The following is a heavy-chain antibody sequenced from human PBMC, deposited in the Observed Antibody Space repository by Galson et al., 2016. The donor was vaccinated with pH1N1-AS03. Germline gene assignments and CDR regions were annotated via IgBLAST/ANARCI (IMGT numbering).Heavy chain of an antibody. CDR3: ARDFYGDAAGQLDF. CDR1: GFIFKNFA. D-gene: IGHD4/OR15-4a*01. J-gene: IGHJ4*02. CDR2: IAYDGSNI. Sequence: SLRLSCAASGFIFKNFAMYWVRQAPGKGLEWVAVIAYDGSNIYYADPVKGRFSISRDNSMSTVSLQMSGLRREDTAVYYCARDFYGDAAGQLDFWGQGMLVTVSS. V-gene: IGHV3-30*04.